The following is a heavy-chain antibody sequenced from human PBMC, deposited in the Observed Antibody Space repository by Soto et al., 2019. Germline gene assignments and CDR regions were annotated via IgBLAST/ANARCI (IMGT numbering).Heavy chain of an antibody. J-gene: IGHJ3*02. Sequence: ASVKVSCTASGYTFTSYAISWVRQAPGQGLEWVGWISAYNGNTNYAQKLQGRVTMTTDTSTSTAYMELRSLRSDDTAVYYCARDYDILTGHGDAFDIWGQGTMVTVSS. CDR2: ISAYNGNT. CDR1: GYTFTSYA. V-gene: IGHV1-18*01. CDR3: ARDYDILTGHGDAFDI. D-gene: IGHD3-9*01.